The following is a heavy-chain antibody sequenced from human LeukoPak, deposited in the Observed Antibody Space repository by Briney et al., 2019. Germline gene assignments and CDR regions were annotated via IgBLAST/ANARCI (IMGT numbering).Heavy chain of an antibody. V-gene: IGHV1-18*01. D-gene: IGHD6-6*01. CDR1: GYTFTSYG. J-gene: IGHJ2*01. Sequence: ASVKVSCTASGYTFTSYGISWVRQAPGRGLEWMAWISTAGGDAIYTHQLHDRLTVTRDTSTSTVYMELRSPISDDTALYYCAREPKYSSSDWYFDLWGRGTLVTVSS. CDR3: AREPKYSSSDWYFDL. CDR2: ISTAGGDA.